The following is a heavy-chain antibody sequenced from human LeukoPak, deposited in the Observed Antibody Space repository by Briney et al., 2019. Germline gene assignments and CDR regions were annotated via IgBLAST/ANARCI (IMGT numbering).Heavy chain of an antibody. CDR3: ARDEGIYDFWCGYQN. J-gene: IGHJ4*02. Sequence: VASVKVSCTASGGTFSSYAISWVRQAPGQGLEWMGRIIPIFGTANYAQKFQGRVTITTDESTSTDYMELSSLRSEDTAVYYCARDEGIYDFWCGYQNWGQGTLVTVSS. D-gene: IGHD3-3*01. V-gene: IGHV1-69*05. CDR2: IIPIFGTA. CDR1: GGTFSSYA.